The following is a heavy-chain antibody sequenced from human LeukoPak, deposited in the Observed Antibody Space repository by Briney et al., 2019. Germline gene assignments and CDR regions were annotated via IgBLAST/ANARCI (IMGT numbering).Heavy chain of an antibody. Sequence: KPGGSLRLSCAASGFTFSSYNMNWVRQAPGKGLEWVSPISSSSIFIFYADSVKGRFTISRDNPKNSLYLHMNSLRAEDTAVYYCARGPSPYASCGHNWFDPWGQGALVTVSS. CDR1: GFTFSSYN. J-gene: IGHJ5*02. CDR3: ARGPSPYASCGHNWFDP. V-gene: IGHV3-21*01. CDR2: ISSSSIFI. D-gene: IGHD3-22*01.